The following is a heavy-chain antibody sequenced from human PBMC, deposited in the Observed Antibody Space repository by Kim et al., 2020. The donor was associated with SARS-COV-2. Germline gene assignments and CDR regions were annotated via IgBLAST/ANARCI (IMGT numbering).Heavy chain of an antibody. CDR1: GGSISSGDYY. V-gene: IGHV4-30-4*01. CDR3: ARVGPLEDSDDFWSGGYYFDY. CDR2: IYYSGST. Sequence: SETLSLTCTVSGGSISSGDYYWSWIRQPPGKGLEWIGYIYYSGSTYYNPSLKSRVTISVDTSKNQFSLKLSSVTAADTAVYYCARVGPLEDSDDFWSGGYYFDYWGQGTLVTISS. D-gene: IGHD3-3*01. J-gene: IGHJ4*02.